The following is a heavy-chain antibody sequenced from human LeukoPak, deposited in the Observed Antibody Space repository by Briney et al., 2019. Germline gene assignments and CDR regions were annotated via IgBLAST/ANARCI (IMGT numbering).Heavy chain of an antibody. CDR1: GGSISSYY. D-gene: IGHD3-22*01. V-gene: IGHV4-59*01. CDR2: IYDSGST. Sequence: SETLSLTCTVSGGSISSYYWSWIRQPPGKGLEWIGYIYDSGSTNYNPSLKSRVAISVDTSKNQFSLKLSSVTAADTAVYYCARGHSSGYYIFDYWGQGTLVTVSS. J-gene: IGHJ4*02. CDR3: ARGHSSGYYIFDY.